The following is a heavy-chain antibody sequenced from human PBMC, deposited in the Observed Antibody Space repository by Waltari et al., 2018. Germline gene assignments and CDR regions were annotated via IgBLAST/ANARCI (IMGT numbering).Heavy chain of an antibody. CDR1: GDDMSSANYY. CDR3: ARGLGTTNFDV. CDR2: IYTTGST. J-gene: IGHJ4*02. V-gene: IGHV4-61*02. Sequence: QVQLQESCPGLVKPSQTLSLPFPISGDDMSSANYYWSWVRQPAGKGLEWIGRIYTTGSTNYNPSLKSRVTISIDTSKSQFSLNLDSVTAADTAVYYCARGLGTTNFDVWGQGTLVTASS. D-gene: IGHD1-26*01.